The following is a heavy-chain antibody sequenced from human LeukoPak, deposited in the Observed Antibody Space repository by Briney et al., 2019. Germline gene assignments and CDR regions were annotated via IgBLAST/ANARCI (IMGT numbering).Heavy chain of an antibody. Sequence: SETLSLTCTVSGASVSSYNHCWNWIRQPPGKGLEWLGYFCYDGNSRYSPSLQSRVAISADTSKNHFSLKLTSVTAADAAVYFCARGGYDRGDFDYWGQGTLVTVSS. D-gene: IGHD3-10*01. J-gene: IGHJ4*02. CDR3: ARGGYDRGDFDY. CDR1: GASVSSYNHC. V-gene: IGHV4-61*01. CDR2: FCYDGNS.